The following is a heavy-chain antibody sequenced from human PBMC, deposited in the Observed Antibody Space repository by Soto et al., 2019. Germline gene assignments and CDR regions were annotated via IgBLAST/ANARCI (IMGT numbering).Heavy chain of an antibody. CDR1: GYTFTSYD. Sequence: PPASVKVSCKASGYTFTSYDIYWVRQATGQGLEWMGWMNPNTGNSGYAQKFQGRVTVTSDTSINTVHMELSSLRSEDTAVYYCARRAETNGWNGFGADKYYFDFWGQGTLVTVLL. CDR2: MNPNTGNS. V-gene: IGHV1-8*01. D-gene: IGHD1-1*01. CDR3: ARRAETNGWNGFGADKYYFDF. J-gene: IGHJ4*02.